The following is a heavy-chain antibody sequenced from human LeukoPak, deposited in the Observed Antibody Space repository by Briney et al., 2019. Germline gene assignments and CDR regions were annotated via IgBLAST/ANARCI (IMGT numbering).Heavy chain of an antibody. D-gene: IGHD3-10*01. CDR1: GGSISSSSYY. V-gene: IGHV4-31*03. J-gene: IGHJ4*02. CDR3: ARWAPPRFGGSGSYHNDY. Sequence: SETLSLTCTVSGGSISSSSYYWGWIRQPPGKGLEWIGYIYYSGSTYYNPSLKSRVTISVDTSKNQFSLKLSSMTAADTAVYYCARWAPPRFGGSGSYHNDYWGQGTLVTVSS. CDR2: IYYSGST.